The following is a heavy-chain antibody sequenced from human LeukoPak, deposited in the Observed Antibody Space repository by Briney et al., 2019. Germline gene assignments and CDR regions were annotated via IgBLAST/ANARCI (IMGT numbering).Heavy chain of an antibody. CDR3: ARGGYSRDY. CDR2: IKQDGSEK. V-gene: IGHV3-7*03. J-gene: IGHJ4*02. D-gene: IGHD6-13*01. CDR1: GFTFTSYW. Sequence: GRSLRLSRAASGFTFTSYWMSWVRQAPGKGLEWVANIKQDGSEKYYVDSVKGRFTISRDNAKNSLYLQMNSLRAEDTAIYYCARGGYSRDYWGQGTLVTVSS.